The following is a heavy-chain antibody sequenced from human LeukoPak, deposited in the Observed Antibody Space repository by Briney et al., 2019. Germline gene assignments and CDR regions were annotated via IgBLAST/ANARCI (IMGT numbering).Heavy chain of an antibody. D-gene: IGHD2-2*01. CDR3: ARGVPGYCSSTSCYAKYSFYYMDV. J-gene: IGHJ6*03. CDR2: IYPGDSDS. Sequence: GASLQISCKGSGYSFTNYWIGWVRQMPGKGLEWMGIIYPGDSDSRYNPSFQGQVTISADKSITTAYLQWSSLKASDTAMYYCARGVPGYCSSTSCYAKYSFYYMDVWGKGTAVTV. V-gene: IGHV5-51*01. CDR1: GYSFTNYW.